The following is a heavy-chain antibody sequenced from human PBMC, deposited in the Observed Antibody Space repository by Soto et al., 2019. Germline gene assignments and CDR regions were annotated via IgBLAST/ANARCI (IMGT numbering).Heavy chain of an antibody. D-gene: IGHD6-6*01. CDR2: INHSGST. V-gene: IGHV4-34*01. Sequence: SSETLSLTCAVYGGSFSGYYWSWIRQPPGKGLEWIGEINHSGSTNYNPSLKSRVTISVDTSKNQFSLKLSSVTAADTAVYYCARRPLRRWFDPWGQGTLVTVSS. CDR3: ARRPLRRWFDP. CDR1: GGSFSGYY. J-gene: IGHJ5*02.